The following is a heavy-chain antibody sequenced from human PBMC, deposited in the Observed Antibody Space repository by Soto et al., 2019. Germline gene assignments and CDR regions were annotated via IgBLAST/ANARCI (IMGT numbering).Heavy chain of an antibody. Sequence: QVQLVESGGGVVQPGRSLRLSCAASGFTFSSYGMHWVRQAPGKGLEWVAVISYDGSNKYYADSVKGRFTISRDNSKNTLYLQMNSLRAEDTAVYYCAKGHSSTSSSPWGQGTLVTVSS. J-gene: IGHJ5*02. CDR1: GFTFSSYG. V-gene: IGHV3-30*18. CDR3: AKGHSSTSSSP. CDR2: ISYDGSNK. D-gene: IGHD2-2*01.